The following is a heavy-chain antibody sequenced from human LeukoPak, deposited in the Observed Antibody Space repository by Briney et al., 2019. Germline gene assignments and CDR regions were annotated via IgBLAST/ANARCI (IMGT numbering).Heavy chain of an antibody. Sequence: PGGSLRLSCAASGFTFDGHAMHWVRQAPGKGLEWVSVISGDGDRPYYADSVKGRFTVSRDNSKNSLYLQLNSLRSEDTALYYCAKDARLIHLWSIVYYYYYMDVWGKGTAVTVSS. CDR2: ISGDGDRP. V-gene: IGHV3-43*02. D-gene: IGHD5-18*01. J-gene: IGHJ6*03. CDR3: AKDARLIHLWSIVYYYYYMDV. CDR1: GFTFDGHA.